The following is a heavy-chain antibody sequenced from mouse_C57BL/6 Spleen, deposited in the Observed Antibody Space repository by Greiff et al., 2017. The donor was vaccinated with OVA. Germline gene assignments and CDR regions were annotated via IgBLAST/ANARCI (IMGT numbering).Heavy chain of an antibody. V-gene: IGHV5-17*01. CDR1: GFTFSDYG. CDR3: ARGEIYDYDWGGAVDY. Sequence: EVKLVESGGGLVKPGGSLKLSCAASGFTFSDYGMHWVRQAPEKGLEWVAYISSGSSTIYYADTVKGRFTISRDNAKNTLFLQMTSLRSEDTAMYYCARGEIYDYDWGGAVDYWGQGTSVTVSS. D-gene: IGHD2-4*01. J-gene: IGHJ4*01. CDR2: ISSGSSTI.